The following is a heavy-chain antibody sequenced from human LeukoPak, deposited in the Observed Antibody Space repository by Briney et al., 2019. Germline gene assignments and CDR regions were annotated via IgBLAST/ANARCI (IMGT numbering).Heavy chain of an antibody. CDR3: AKGGGGRLIYYYYMDV. V-gene: IGHV3-20*04. J-gene: IGHJ6*03. CDR2: INWNGGST. D-gene: IGHD3-16*01. Sequence: GGSLRLSCAAFGFIFDDYGMSWVRQAPGKGLEWVSGINWNGGSTGYADSVKGRFTISRDNAKNSLYLQMNSLRAEDMALYYCAKGGGGRLIYYYYMDVWGKGTTVTVSS. CDR1: GFIFDDYG.